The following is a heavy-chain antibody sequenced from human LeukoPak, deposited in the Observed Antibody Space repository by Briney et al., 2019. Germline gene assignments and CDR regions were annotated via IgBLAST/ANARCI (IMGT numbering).Heavy chain of an antibody. V-gene: IGHV3-15*01. J-gene: IGHJ4*02. CDR3: TSTLGY. Sequence: PGGSLRLSCAASGFTFSNAWMTWVRQAPGKGLEFVGRIKRNSDGGTTDYAAPVNGRFTISRDDSKNTLYLQMNSLKTEDTAVYYCTSTLGYWGQGALVTVSS. D-gene: IGHD3-16*01. CDR1: GFTFSNAW. CDR2: IKRNSDGGTT.